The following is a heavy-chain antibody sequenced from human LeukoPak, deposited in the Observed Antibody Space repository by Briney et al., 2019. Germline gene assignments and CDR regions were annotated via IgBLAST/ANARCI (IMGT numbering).Heavy chain of an antibody. J-gene: IGHJ4*02. Sequence: PGRSLRLSCGASGFTFRGYTMHWVRQAPGKGLQWVAVISWDGNKKFYADSVEGRFTISRDNSKNTLSLQMNSLRLEDTALYYCARAGGNSTSWGYFDYWGQVTLVTVSS. V-gene: IGHV3-30*04. CDR2: ISWDGNKK. CDR1: GFTFRGYT. CDR3: ARAGGNSTSWGYFDY. D-gene: IGHD6-13*01.